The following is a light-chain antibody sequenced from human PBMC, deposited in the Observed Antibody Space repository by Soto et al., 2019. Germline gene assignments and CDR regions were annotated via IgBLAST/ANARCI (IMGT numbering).Light chain of an antibody. CDR3: QSYDSSLSGSGV. V-gene: IGLV1-40*01. CDR1: SSNIGAGYD. Sequence: QSVLTQPPSVSGAPGQRVTISCTGSSSNIGAGYDVHWYQQLPGTAPKLLIYGNSNRPSGVPDRFSGSKSGTSAPLAITGLQAADEADYYCQSYDSSLSGSGVFGGGTKLTVL. J-gene: IGLJ3*02. CDR2: GNS.